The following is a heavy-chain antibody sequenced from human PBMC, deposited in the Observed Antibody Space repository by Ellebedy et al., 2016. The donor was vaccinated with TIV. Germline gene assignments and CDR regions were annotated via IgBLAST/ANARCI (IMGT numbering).Heavy chain of an antibody. CDR2: IYKSATT. J-gene: IGHJ4*02. Sequence: MPSETLSLTCSVSGGSISNFYCNWIRQTPEKGLEWIGYIYKSATTTYTPSLQSRVTVSGDTSKNEFSLRLTSVTAADTAVYYCAIGSGYIIDYWGRGILVTVSS. CDR1: GGSISNFY. CDR3: AIGSGYIIDY. V-gene: IGHV4-59*03. D-gene: IGHD5-12*01.